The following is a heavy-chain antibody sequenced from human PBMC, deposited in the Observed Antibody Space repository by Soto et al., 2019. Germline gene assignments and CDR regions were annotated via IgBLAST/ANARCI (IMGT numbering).Heavy chain of an antibody. CDR2: INAGNGNT. CDR3: ARPAPPAGFDP. CDR1: GYTFTSYA. J-gene: IGHJ5*02. Sequence: QVQLVQSGAEVKKPGASVKVSCKASGYTFTSYAMHWVRQAPVQRLEWMGWINAGNGNTKYSQKFQGRVTITRDTSASTAYMELSSLRSEDTAVYYCARPAPPAGFDPWGQGTLVTVSS. V-gene: IGHV1-3*01.